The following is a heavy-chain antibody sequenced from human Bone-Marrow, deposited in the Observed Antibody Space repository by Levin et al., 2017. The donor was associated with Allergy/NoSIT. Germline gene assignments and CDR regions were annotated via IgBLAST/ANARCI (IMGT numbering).Heavy chain of an antibody. CDR3: ARGENSGSYYDY. CDR2: IYYSGST. Sequence: SETLSLTCTVSGGSISSYYWSWIRQPPGKGLEWIGYIYYSGSTNYNPSLKSRVTISVDTSKNQFSLKLSSVTAADTAVYYCARGENSGSYYDYWGQGTLVTVSS. D-gene: IGHD1-26*01. J-gene: IGHJ4*02. CDR1: GGSISSYY. V-gene: IGHV4-59*01.